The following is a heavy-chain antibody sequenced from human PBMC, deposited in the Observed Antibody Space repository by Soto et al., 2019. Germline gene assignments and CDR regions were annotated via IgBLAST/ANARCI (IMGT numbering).Heavy chain of an antibody. D-gene: IGHD6-19*01. CDR2: ISSSSSYI. CDR1: GFTFSSYS. CDR3: ARGFSVSSGHYYYYYGMDV. J-gene: IGHJ6*02. V-gene: IGHV3-21*01. Sequence: GGSLRLSCAASGFTFSSYSMNWVRQAPGKGLKWVSSISSSSSYIYYADSVKGRFTISRDNAKNSLYLQMNSLRAEDTAVYYCARGFSVSSGHYYYYYGMDVWGQGTTVTVSS.